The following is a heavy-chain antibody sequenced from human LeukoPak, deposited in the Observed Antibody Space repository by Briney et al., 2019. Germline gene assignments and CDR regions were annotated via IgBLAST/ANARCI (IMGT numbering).Heavy chain of an antibody. CDR2: INHSGST. Sequence: SETLSLTCAVYGGSFSGYYWSWIRQPPGKGLEWIGEINHSGSTNYNPSLKSRVTISVDTSKNQFSLKLSSVTAADTAVYYCASRTYYDFWSGYGGYYFDYWGQGTLVTVSS. J-gene: IGHJ4*02. CDR3: ASRTYYDFWSGYGGYYFDY. CDR1: GGSFSGYY. V-gene: IGHV4-34*01. D-gene: IGHD3-3*01.